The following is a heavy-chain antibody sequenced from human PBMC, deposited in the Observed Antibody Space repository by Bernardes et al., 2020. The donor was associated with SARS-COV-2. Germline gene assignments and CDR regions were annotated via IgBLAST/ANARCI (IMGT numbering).Heavy chain of an antibody. CDR3: ARYYYDSSGAHDP. Sequence: SETLSLTCTVSGGSISSSSYYWGWIRQPPGKGLEWIGSIYYSGSTYYNPSLKSRVTISVDTSKNQFSLKLSSVTAADTAVYYCARYYYDSSGAHDPWGQGTLVTVSS. D-gene: IGHD3-22*01. CDR1: GGSISSSSYY. V-gene: IGHV4-39*01. CDR2: IYYSGST. J-gene: IGHJ5*02.